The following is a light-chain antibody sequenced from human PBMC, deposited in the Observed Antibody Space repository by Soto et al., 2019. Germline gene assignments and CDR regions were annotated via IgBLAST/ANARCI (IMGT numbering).Light chain of an antibody. CDR3: QYRGIWPPGAT. J-gene: IGKJ4*01. V-gene: IGKV3-11*01. CDR1: QSINNY. CDR2: DAS. Sequence: EIVLTQSPVTLSLSPGERATLSCRASQSINNYLAWYQQKPGQPPRLLIYDASNRATAIPVRFSGSGSGTDFTLTISSLEPEDSAVYYCQYRGIWPPGATFGGVNKVEIK.